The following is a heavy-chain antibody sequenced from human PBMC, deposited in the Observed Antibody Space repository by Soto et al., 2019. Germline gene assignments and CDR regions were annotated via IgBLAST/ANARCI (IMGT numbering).Heavy chain of an antibody. J-gene: IGHJ4*02. CDR1: GFTFSSYA. D-gene: IGHD2-21*01. V-gene: IGHV3-23*01. Sequence: GGSLRLSCTASGFTFSSYAMSWVRQAPGKGLEWVAVISGGSDTTNYADSVKGRFTISRDNSKNTLYLQMNSLKAEDTAVYHCAKARASPDHAHTKVDYWGQGTLVTVSS. CDR2: ISGGSDTT. CDR3: AKARASPDHAHTKVDY.